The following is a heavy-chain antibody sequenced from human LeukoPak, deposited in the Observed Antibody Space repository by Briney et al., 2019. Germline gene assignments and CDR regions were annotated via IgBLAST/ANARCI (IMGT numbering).Heavy chain of an antibody. CDR1: GFTFDDYA. Sequence: GGSLRLSCAASGFTFDDYAMHSVRQAPGKGLEWVSGISRNSGSIGYADSVKGRFTISRDNAKNSLYLQMNSLRAEDTALYYCAKDNKVVGYYYYYMDVWGKGTTVTVSS. V-gene: IGHV3-9*01. CDR2: ISRNSGSI. J-gene: IGHJ6*03. D-gene: IGHD2-15*01. CDR3: AKDNKVVGYYYYYMDV.